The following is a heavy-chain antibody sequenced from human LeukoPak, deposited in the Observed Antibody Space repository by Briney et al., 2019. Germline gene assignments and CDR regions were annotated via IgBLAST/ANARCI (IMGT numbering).Heavy chain of an antibody. Sequence: GGSLRLSCAASGFTFSSYSMNWVRQAPGKGLEWVAFISDSGSNKYYADSVKGRSTISRDNSKNSLYLQMSSMRAEDTAVYYWAKAVYYYDRSGYYHDATFAIWGQGTMVTVSS. D-gene: IGHD3-22*01. J-gene: IGHJ3*02. CDR3: AKAVYYYDRSGYYHDATFAI. CDR2: ISDSGSNK. V-gene: IGHV3-30*02. CDR1: GFTFSSYS.